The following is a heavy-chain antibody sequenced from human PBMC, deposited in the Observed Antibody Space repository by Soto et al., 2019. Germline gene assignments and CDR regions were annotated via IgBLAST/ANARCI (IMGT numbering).Heavy chain of an antibody. CDR2: INPSGGST. V-gene: IGHV1-46*01. CDR3: ATDRPFDP. CDR1: GYTFTSYY. J-gene: IGHJ5*02. Sequence: ASVKVSCKASGYTFTSYYMHWVRQAPGQGLEWMGIINPSGGSTSYAQKFQGRVTMTEDTSTDTAYMELSSLRSEDTAVYYCATDRPFDPWGQGTLVTVSS.